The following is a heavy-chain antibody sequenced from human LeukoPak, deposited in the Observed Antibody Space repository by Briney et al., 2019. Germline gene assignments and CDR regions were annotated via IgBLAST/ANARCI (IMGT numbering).Heavy chain of an antibody. CDR2: ITRSRSYI. CDR1: GFTFSSYI. CDR3: ARDFGGYDNDY. D-gene: IGHD5-12*01. J-gene: IGHJ4*02. Sequence: GGSLRLSCAASGFTFSSYIMNWVRQAPGKGLEWVSSITRSRSYIYYADSVKGRFTMSRDNAKNSLYLQMNSLRAEDTAVYYCARDFGGYDNDYWGQGTLVTVSP. V-gene: IGHV3-21*04.